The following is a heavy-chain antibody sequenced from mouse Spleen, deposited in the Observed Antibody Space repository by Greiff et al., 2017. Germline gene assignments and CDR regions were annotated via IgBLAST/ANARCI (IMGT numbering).Heavy chain of an antibody. D-gene: IGHD2-4*01. Sequence: VQLQQPGAELVKPGASVKLSCKASGYTFTSYWMQWVKQRPGQGLEWIGEIDPSDSYTNYNQKFKGKATLTVDTSSSTAYMQLSSLTSEDSAVYYCARRYDYDPAWFAYWGQGTLVTVSA. V-gene: IGHV1-50*01. CDR3: ARRYDYDPAWFAY. CDR1: GYTFTSYW. CDR2: IDPSDSYT. J-gene: IGHJ3*01.